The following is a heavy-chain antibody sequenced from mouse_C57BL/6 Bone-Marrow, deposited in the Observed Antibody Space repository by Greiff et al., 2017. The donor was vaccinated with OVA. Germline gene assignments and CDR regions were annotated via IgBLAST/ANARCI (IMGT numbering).Heavy chain of an antibody. CDR2: IDPSDSNT. CDR3: ARYDGSFAY. V-gene: IGHV1-50*01. D-gene: IGHD2-3*01. J-gene: IGHJ3*01. CDR1: GYTFTSYW. Sequence: QVQLQQPGAELVKPGASVKLSCKASGYTFTSYWMQWVKQRPGQGLEWIGEIDPSDSNTNYNQKFKGKATLTVDTSSSTAYMQLSSLTSEDSAVYYCARYDGSFAYWGQGTVVTVSA.